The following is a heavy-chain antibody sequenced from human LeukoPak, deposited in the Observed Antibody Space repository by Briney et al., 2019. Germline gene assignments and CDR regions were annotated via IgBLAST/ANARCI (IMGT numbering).Heavy chain of an antibody. D-gene: IGHD2-2*01. CDR2: ISGGGGST. Sequence: PGGSLRLSCAASGFTFSSYAMSWVRQAPGQGLEWVTAISGGGGSTYYAVSVKGRFTISRDNSKNTLYLQMNSLRAEDTAVYYGAEDLLSLSTHPVPAADANWFDPWGQGTLVTVST. J-gene: IGHJ5*02. CDR1: GFTFSSYA. CDR3: AEDLLSLSTHPVPAADANWFDP. V-gene: IGHV3-23*01.